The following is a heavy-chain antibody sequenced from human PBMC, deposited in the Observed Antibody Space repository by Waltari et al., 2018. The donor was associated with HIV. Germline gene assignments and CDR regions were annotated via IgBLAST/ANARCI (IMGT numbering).Heavy chain of an antibody. CDR1: GFTFSSSA. J-gene: IGHJ5*02. V-gene: IGHV3-23*01. Sequence: EVQLLESGGGLVQPGGSLRLSCASSGFTFSSSAISWVRQAPGKGLEWVSAISGSGGSTYYADSVKGRFTISRDNSKNTLYLQMNSLRAEDTAVYYCAKVRGSDWFDPWGQGTLVTVSS. D-gene: IGHD3-10*01. CDR2: ISGSGGST. CDR3: AKVRGSDWFDP.